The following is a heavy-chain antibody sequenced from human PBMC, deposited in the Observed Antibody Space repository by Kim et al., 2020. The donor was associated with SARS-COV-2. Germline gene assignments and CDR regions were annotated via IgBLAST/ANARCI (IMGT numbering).Heavy chain of an antibody. CDR3: ARRRCSGGSCLYHGMDV. V-gene: IGHV5-10-1*01. Sequence: GESLKISCKGSGYTFINYWISWVRHMPGKGLEWMGRIDPSDSYANYSPSFQGHVTISADRSLSTAYLQWSSLTSSDTAIYYCARRRCSGGSCLYHGMDVWGQGTTVTVSS. CDR2: IDPSDSYA. J-gene: IGHJ6*02. D-gene: IGHD2-15*01. CDR1: GYTFINYW.